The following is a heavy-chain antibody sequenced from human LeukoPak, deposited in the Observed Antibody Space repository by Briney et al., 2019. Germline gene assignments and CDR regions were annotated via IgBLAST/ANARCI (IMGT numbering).Heavy chain of an antibody. CDR1: GFIFSSYG. CDR2: ISYDGSNK. V-gene: IGHV3-30*18. J-gene: IGHJ6*02. CDR3: AKDMALVVVTDNGMDV. D-gene: IGHD2-21*02. Sequence: PGRSLRLSCVASGFIFSSYGMHWVRQAPGKGLEWVAVISYDGSNKYYADSVKGRFTISRDNSKNTLYLQMNSLRAEDTAVYYCAKDMALVVVTDNGMDVWGQGTTVTVSS.